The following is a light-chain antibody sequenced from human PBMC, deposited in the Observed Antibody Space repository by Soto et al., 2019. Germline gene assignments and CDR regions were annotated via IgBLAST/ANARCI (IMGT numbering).Light chain of an antibody. J-gene: IGKJ1*01. CDR2: AAS. CDR1: QSISSY. CDR3: QQSYSAPRT. V-gene: IGKV1-39*01. Sequence: DIPMTQSPSSLSASVGDRVTITCRASQSISSYLNWYQQKPGKAPKLLIYAASSLHSGVPSRFSGSGSGTDFTVTISSLQPEDFATYYCQQSYSAPRTFGQGTKVEIK.